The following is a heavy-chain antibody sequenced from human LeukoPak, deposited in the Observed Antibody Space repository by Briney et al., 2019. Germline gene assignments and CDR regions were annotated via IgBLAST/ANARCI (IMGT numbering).Heavy chain of an antibody. Sequence: ASVKVSCKASGGTFSSYAISWVRQAPGQGLEWMGRIIPILGIANYAQKFQGRVTITADKSTSTAYMELSSLRSEDTAVYYCARPRYSSGWGQAFDIWGQGTMVTVSS. D-gene: IGHD6-19*01. V-gene: IGHV1-69*04. J-gene: IGHJ3*02. CDR3: ARPRYSSGWGQAFDI. CDR1: GGTFSSYA. CDR2: IIPILGIA.